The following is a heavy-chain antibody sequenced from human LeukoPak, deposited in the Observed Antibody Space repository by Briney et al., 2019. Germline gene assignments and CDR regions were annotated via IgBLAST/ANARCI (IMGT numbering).Heavy chain of an antibody. CDR3: ATYSESSGYRLDY. D-gene: IGHD3-22*01. V-gene: IGHV4-4*02. CDR1: GGSISSSNW. J-gene: IGHJ4*02. Sequence: SGTLSLTCAVSGGSISSSNWWTWVRQPPGKGLEWIGEIYHSGSTNYNPSLKSRVTMSVDKSKNQFSLELSSVTAADTAVYYCATYSESSGYRLDYWGQGTLVTVSS. CDR2: IYHSGST.